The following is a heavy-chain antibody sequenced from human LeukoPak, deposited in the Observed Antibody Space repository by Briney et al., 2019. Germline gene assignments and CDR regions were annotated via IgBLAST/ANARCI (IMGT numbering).Heavy chain of an antibody. V-gene: IGHV4-59*08. D-gene: IGHD3-22*01. CDR1: GGSISSYY. J-gene: IGHJ4*02. Sequence: PSETLSLTCTVSGGSISSYYWSWIRQPPGKGLEWIGYIYYRGSTNYNPSLKSRVTISVDTSENQFSLKLSSVTAADTAVYYCARHKNYYDSSGYYYELDYWGQGTLVTVSS. CDR3: ARHKNYYDSSGYYYELDY. CDR2: IYYRGST.